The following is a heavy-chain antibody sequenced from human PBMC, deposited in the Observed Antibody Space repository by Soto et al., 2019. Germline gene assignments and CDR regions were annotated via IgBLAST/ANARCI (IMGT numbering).Heavy chain of an antibody. J-gene: IGHJ3*02. CDR3: ARHIGDYGAFDI. CDR2: IYYSGST. CDR1: GGSISSYY. Sequence: PSETLSLTCTVSGGSISSYYWSWIRQPPGKGLEWIGYIYYSGSTNYNPSLKSRVTISVDTSKNQFSLKLSSVTAADTAVYYCARHIGDYGAFDIWGQGTTVTVSS. V-gene: IGHV4-59*08. D-gene: IGHD4-17*01.